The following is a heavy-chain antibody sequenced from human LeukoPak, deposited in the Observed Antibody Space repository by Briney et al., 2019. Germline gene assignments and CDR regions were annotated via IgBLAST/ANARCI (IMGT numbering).Heavy chain of an antibody. D-gene: IGHD2-2*01. Sequence: GGSLRLSCAASGFTFSSYAMSWVRQAPGKGLEWVSAISGSGGSTYYADSVKGRFTISRDNSKNTLYLQMNSLRAEDAAVYYRAKGQATSVVVPAANDYWGQGTLVTVSS. V-gene: IGHV3-23*01. CDR3: AKGQATSVVVPAANDY. J-gene: IGHJ4*02. CDR1: GFTFSSYA. CDR2: ISGSGGST.